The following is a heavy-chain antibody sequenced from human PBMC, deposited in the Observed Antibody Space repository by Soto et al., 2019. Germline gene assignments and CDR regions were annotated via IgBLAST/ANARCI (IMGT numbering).Heavy chain of an antibody. V-gene: IGHV1-69*13. J-gene: IGHJ4*02. CDR1: GGTFSSYA. CDR2: IIPIFGTA. D-gene: IGHD4-17*01. Sequence: GASVKVSCKASGGTFSSYAISWVRQAPGQGLEWVGGIIPIFGTANYAQNFQGRVTITADGSTSTAYMELSSLRSEDTTVYYCARYKGDYDLNYLDDWGQGTLVTVSS. CDR3: ARYKGDYDLNYLDD.